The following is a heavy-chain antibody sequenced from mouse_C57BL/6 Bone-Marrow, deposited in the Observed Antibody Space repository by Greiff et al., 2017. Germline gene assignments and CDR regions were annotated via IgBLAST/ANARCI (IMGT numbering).Heavy chain of an antibody. CDR2: IWSGGST. CDR3: ASFYYGPFDY. CDR1: GFSLTSYG. V-gene: IGHV2-2*01. D-gene: IGHD2-1*01. Sequence: VQLQQSGPGLVQPSQSLSITCTVSGFSLTSYGVHWVRQSPGKGLEWLGVIWSGGSTDYNAAFISRLSISKDNSKSQVFFKMNSLQADDTAIYYCASFYYGPFDYWGQGTTLTVSS. J-gene: IGHJ2*01.